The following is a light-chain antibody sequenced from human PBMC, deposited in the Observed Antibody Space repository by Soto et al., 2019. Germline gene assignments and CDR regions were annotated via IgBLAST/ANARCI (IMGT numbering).Light chain of an antibody. CDR2: EVS. CDR3: IAYTNTGARV. J-gene: IGLJ1*01. Sequence: QSALTQPASVSGSPGQSITIPCTGTSSDIGDNKFVSWYQQYPGRAPKVIIYEVSNRPSEVSVRFSGSKSGNTASLTVSGLRAEDEADYYCIAYTNTGARVFGTGTKVTVL. V-gene: IGLV2-14*01. CDR1: SSDIGDNKF.